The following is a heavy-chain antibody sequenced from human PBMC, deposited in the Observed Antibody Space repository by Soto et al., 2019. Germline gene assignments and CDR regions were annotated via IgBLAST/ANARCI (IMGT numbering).Heavy chain of an antibody. CDR2: IYHSAST. CDR1: GGSISSGGFS. CDR3: ARGRDDILTGYYPPTMDV. V-gene: IGHV4-30-2*06. J-gene: IGHJ6*04. D-gene: IGHD3-9*01. Sequence: SETLSLTCDVSGGSISSGGFSWSWIRQSPGKGLEWIGHIYHSASTYYSPSLKSRATISEDRATNQISLKLASVTAADTAVYYCARGRDDILTGYYPPTMDVWGEGXTVTVSS.